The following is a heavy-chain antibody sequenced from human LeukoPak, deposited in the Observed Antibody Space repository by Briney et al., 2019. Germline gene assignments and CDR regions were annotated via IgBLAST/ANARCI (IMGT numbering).Heavy chain of an antibody. J-gene: IGHJ3*02. Sequence: GAPVKVSCKASGYTFTSYGISWVRQAPGQGLEWMGWISAYNGNTNYAQKLQGRVTMTTDTSTSTAYMELRSLRSDDTAVYYCARFYLSSGYYYGAFDIWGQGTMVTVSS. CDR3: ARFYLSSGYYYGAFDI. V-gene: IGHV1-18*01. CDR1: GYTFTSYG. CDR2: ISAYNGNT. D-gene: IGHD3-22*01.